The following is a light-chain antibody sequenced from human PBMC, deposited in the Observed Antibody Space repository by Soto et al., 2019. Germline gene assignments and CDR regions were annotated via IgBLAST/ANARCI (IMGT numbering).Light chain of an antibody. Sequence: QSALTQPASVSGSPGRSITISCTGTSSDVGGYNYVSCYQQHQGKAPKLMIYEVSNRPSGVSNRFSGSKSGNTASLTISGLQAEDEADYYCSSYTSSSTYVFGTGTKVTVL. CDR2: EVS. CDR3: SSYTSSSTYV. V-gene: IGLV2-14*01. CDR1: SSDVGGYNY. J-gene: IGLJ1*01.